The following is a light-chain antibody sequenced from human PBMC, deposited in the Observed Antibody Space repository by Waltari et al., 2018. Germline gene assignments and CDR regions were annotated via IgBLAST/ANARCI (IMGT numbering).Light chain of an antibody. Sequence: DIVMTQTPVSQPVTRGEPASIPCWASQSLLDSEDGNTYLDWYLQKPGQPPQLLIYEVSNRASGVPDRFRGSGSDTDFTLKISRVEAEDIGVYYCMQSLEFPFTFGPGTKLEIK. J-gene: IGKJ3*01. CDR3: MQSLEFPFT. CDR2: EVS. V-gene: IGKV2-40*01. CDR1: QSLLDSEDGNTY.